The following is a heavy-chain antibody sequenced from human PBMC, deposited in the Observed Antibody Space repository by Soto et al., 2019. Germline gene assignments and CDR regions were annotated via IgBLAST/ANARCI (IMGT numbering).Heavy chain of an antibody. CDR1: GLSLSKSGLS. V-gene: IGHV2-5*02. CDR3: AAQSTADGYFEF. D-gene: IGHD2-21*02. J-gene: IGHJ2*01. Sequence: QITLQESDPTLVKPSQTLTLACTFSGLSLSKSGLSVAWVRQSPGKALEWVALIYWDDTRRYRPSLQRRVTTTKDASKTLMVLTMTNMNTVDTGTYFSAAQSTADGYFEFWGRGTLVTVSS. CDR2: IYWDDTR.